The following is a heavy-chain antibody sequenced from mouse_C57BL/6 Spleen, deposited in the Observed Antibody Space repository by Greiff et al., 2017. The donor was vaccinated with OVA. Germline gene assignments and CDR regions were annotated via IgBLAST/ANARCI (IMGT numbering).Heavy chain of an antibody. D-gene: IGHD1-1*01. CDR3: ARGATTVRDYFDY. CDR2: INPSTGGT. Sequence: EVQVVESGPELVKPGASVKISCKASGYSFTGYYMNWVKQSPEKSLEWIGEINPSTGGTTYNQKFKAKATLTVDKSSSTAYMQLKSLTSEDSAVYYCARGATTVRDYFDYWGQGTTLTVSS. V-gene: IGHV1-42*01. J-gene: IGHJ2*01. CDR1: GYSFTGYY.